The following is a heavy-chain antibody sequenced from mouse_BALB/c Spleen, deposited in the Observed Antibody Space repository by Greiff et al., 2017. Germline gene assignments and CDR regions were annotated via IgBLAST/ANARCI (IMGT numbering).Heavy chain of an antibody. CDR2: ISDGGSYT. CDR1: GFTFSDYY. Sequence: EVKLMESGGGLVKPGGSLKLSCAASGFTFSDYYMYWVRQTPEKRLEWVATISDGGSYTYYPDSVKGRFTISRDNAKNNLYLQMSSLKSEDTAMYYCARATTVVLYYYAMDYWGQGTSVTVSS. D-gene: IGHD1-1*01. V-gene: IGHV5-4*02. J-gene: IGHJ4*01. CDR3: ARATTVVLYYYAMDY.